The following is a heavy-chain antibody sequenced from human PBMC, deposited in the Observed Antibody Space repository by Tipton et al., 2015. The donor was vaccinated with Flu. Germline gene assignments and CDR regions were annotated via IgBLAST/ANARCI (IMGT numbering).Heavy chain of an antibody. J-gene: IGHJ5*02. CDR2: INPDSGTT. CDR1: GNTFIDYY. D-gene: IGHD1-26*01. Sequence: QLVQSGAEVKKPGASVKVSCKASGNTFIDYYIHWVRQAPGQGLEWMGWINPDSGTTNYAQNFQGRVTMTTDTSTDTAYMELRSLRSDDTAVYYCARCGAVLSLYNWFDPWGQGTLVTVSS. CDR3: ARCGAVLSLYNWFDP. V-gene: IGHV1-2*02.